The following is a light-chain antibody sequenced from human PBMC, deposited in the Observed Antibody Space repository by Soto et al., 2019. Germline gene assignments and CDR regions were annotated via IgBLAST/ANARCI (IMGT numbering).Light chain of an antibody. V-gene: IGKV1-39*01. Sequence: DIQMTQSPPSLSASVGDRVTITCRASQSIATYLNWYQHKPGKAPKLLIYGPSKLQSVVPSSFSCSGSGKDFTRTISSLQPEDFATYYCQQSHSSTYTFVQGTNLEI. J-gene: IGKJ2*01. CDR2: GPS. CDR1: QSIATY. CDR3: QQSHSSTYT.